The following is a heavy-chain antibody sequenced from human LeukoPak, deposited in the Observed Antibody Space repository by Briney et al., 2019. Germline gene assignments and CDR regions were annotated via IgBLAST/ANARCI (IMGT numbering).Heavy chain of an antibody. Sequence: ASVNVSCKVSGYTLTELSMHWVRPAPGKGLEWMGGFDPEDGETIYAQKFQGRVTMTEDTSTDTAYMELSSLRSEDTAVYYCAYYGSGSYYYFDYWGQGTLVTVSS. CDR1: GYTLTELS. CDR2: FDPEDGET. V-gene: IGHV1-24*01. J-gene: IGHJ4*02. CDR3: AYYGSGSYYYFDY. D-gene: IGHD3-10*01.